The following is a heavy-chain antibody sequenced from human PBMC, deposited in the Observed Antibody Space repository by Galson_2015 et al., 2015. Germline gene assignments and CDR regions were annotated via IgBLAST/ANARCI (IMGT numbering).Heavy chain of an antibody. Sequence: LTCTVSGGSIRSYYWSWIRQPPGKGLEWLGYIYYSGSTNYNPSLKSRVTISVDTSKNQFSLKLSSVTAADTAVYYCAREGGGQQLAHWYFDLWGRGTLVTVSS. J-gene: IGHJ2*01. V-gene: IGHV4-59*01. CDR1: GGSIRSYY. CDR2: IYYSGST. CDR3: AREGGGQQLAHWYFDL. D-gene: IGHD6-13*01.